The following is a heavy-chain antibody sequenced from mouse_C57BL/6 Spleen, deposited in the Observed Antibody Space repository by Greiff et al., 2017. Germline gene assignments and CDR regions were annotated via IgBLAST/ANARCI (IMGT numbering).Heavy chain of an antibody. Sequence: QVQLQQPGAELVKPGASVKLSCKASGYTFTSYWMHWVKQRPGQGLEWIGMIHPNSGSTNYNEKFKSKATLTVDKSSSTAYMQLSSLTSEDSAVYYCARGGTGTFYYAMDDWGKGTSVTVSS. D-gene: IGHD4-1*01. CDR2: IHPNSGST. CDR1: GYTFTSYW. CDR3: ARGGTGTFYYAMDD. J-gene: IGHJ4*01. V-gene: IGHV1-64*01.